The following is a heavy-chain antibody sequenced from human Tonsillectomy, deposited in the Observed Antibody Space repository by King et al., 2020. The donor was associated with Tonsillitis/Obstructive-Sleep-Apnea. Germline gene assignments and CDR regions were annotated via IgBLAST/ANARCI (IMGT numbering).Heavy chain of an antibody. CDR2: INHSGST. V-gene: IGHV4-34*01. D-gene: IGHD2-15*01. J-gene: IGHJ4*02. CDR1: GGSFSGYY. CDR3: ARGVADRTPGVTDIVVVVAAHFDY. Sequence: VQLQQWGAGLLKPSETLSLTCAVYGGSFSGYYWSWIRQPPGKGLEWIGEINHSGSTNYNPSLKSRVTISVDTSKNQFSLELSSVTAAVTAVYYCARGVADRTPGVTDIVVVVAAHFDYWGQGTLVTVSS.